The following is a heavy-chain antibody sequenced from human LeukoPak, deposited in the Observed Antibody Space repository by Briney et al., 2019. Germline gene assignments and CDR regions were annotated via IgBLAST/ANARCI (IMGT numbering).Heavy chain of an antibody. CDR2: IYYSGST. CDR1: GGSISSYY. D-gene: IGHD6-13*01. Sequence: PSETLSLTCTVSGGSISSYYWSWIRQPPGKGLEWIGYIYYSGSTNYNPSLKSRVTISVDTSKNQFSLKLSSVTAADTAVYYCARHNSGSWTGWFDPWGQGTLVTVSS. V-gene: IGHV4-59*08. J-gene: IGHJ5*02. CDR3: ARHNSGSWTGWFDP.